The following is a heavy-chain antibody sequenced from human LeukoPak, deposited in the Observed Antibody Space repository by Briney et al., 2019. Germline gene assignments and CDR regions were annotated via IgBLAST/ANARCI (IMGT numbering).Heavy chain of an antibody. Sequence: GGSLRLSCAASGFTFSSYSMNWVRQAPGKGLEWVSSISSSSSYIYYADSVKGRFTISRDNAKNSLYLQMNSLRAEDTAVYYCARDNAAAAGTRFDYWGQGTLVTVYS. CDR1: GFTFSSYS. J-gene: IGHJ4*02. CDR2: ISSSSSYI. D-gene: IGHD6-13*01. V-gene: IGHV3-21*01. CDR3: ARDNAAAAGTRFDY.